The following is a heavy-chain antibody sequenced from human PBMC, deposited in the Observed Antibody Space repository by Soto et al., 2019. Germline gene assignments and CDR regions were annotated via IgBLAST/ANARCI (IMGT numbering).Heavy chain of an antibody. Sequence: QVQLVESGGGVVQPGRSLRLSCAASGFTFSSYAMEWVRQAPGKGLEWVAVISYDGRNKYYADSVKGRFTISRDNSKNTLYLQMNSLRAEDTPVYYCARGPSIVVVAAAPDYWGQGTLVTVSS. CDR1: GFTFSSYA. CDR3: ARGPSIVVVAAAPDY. CDR2: ISYDGRNK. J-gene: IGHJ4*02. D-gene: IGHD2-15*01. V-gene: IGHV3-30*04.